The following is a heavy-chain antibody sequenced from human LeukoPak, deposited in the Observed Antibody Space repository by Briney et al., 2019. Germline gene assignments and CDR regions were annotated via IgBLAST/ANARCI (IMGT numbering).Heavy chain of an antibody. CDR1: GYTFTSYG. D-gene: IGHD2-8*02. Sequence: GASVKVSCKASGYTFTSYGISWVRQAPGQGLEWMGWISAYNGNTNYAQNLQGRVTMNTDTSTSTAYIELRSLRSDDTAVYYCAKVPVADGGFHYWGQGTLVTVSS. CDR3: AKVPVADGGFHY. J-gene: IGHJ4*02. V-gene: IGHV1-18*01. CDR2: ISAYNGNT.